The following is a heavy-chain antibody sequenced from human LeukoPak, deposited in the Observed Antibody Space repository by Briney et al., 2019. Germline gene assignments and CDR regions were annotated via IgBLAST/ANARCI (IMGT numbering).Heavy chain of an antibody. CDR1: GFTFSSYA. CDR2: ISSSSSYI. CDR3: ARTNLEWLRFDSFDFDY. D-gene: IGHD5-12*01. Sequence: GGSLRLSCAASGFTFSSYAMSWVRQAPGKGLEWVSSISSSSSYIYYADSVKGRFTISRDNAKNSLYLQMNSLRAEDTAVYYCARTNLEWLRFDSFDFDYWGQGTLVTVSS. V-gene: IGHV3-21*01. J-gene: IGHJ4*02.